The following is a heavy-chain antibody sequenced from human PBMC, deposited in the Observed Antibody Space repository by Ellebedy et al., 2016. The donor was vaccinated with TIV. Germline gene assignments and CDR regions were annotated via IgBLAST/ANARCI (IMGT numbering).Heavy chain of an antibody. CDR2: ISGSGGNT. CDR3: AKSSVPATACFDY. V-gene: IGHV3-23*01. CDR1: GFSFSDYW. J-gene: IGHJ4*02. D-gene: IGHD2-21*02. Sequence: GESLKISCAVSGFSFSDYWMHWARQAPAKGLEWISAISGSGGNTYYADSVKGRFTISRDNSKNTLYLQMNSLRADDTAVYYCAKSSVPATACFDYWGQGTLVTVSS.